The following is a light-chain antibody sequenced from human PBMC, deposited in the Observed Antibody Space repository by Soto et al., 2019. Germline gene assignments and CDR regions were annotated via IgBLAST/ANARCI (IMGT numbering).Light chain of an antibody. CDR2: GAS. Sequence: EIEMTQSPATLSVSPGERATLSCRASQSVGSNLAWYQQKPGQAHRLLISGASTRATGIPARFSGSGSGTEFTLTISILHSEDFAIYFCQQYNNWPPDRTFGQGTKVEIK. J-gene: IGKJ1*01. CDR3: QQYNNWPPDRT. CDR1: QSVGSN. V-gene: IGKV3-15*01.